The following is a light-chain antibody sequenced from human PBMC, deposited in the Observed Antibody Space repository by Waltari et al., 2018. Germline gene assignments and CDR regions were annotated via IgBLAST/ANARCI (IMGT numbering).Light chain of an antibody. Sequence: DIQMTQSPSSLSASVGDRVTLTCRASQGISNYLAWYQQKPGKAPKLLIYTASTLQSGVSSRFIGSGSGTDFTLTISSLQPEDVATYYCQKYDSAPWTFGQGTKVEIK. J-gene: IGKJ1*01. CDR2: TAS. CDR1: QGISNY. CDR3: QKYDSAPWT. V-gene: IGKV1-27*01.